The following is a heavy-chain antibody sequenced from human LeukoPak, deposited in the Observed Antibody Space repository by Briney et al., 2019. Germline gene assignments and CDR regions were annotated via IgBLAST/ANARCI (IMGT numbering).Heavy chain of an antibody. CDR2: ISAYNGNT. D-gene: IGHD1-26*01. J-gene: IGHJ4*02. CDR1: GYIFINRG. CDR3: ARWGPSPSDY. Sequence: ASVKVSCKASGYIFINRGIAWVRQAPGQGLEYMGWISAYNGNTDYAQKFQGRVTMTTDTSTSTAYMEVRGLRFDDTAVYYCARWGPSPSDYWGQGTLVTVSS. V-gene: IGHV1-18*01.